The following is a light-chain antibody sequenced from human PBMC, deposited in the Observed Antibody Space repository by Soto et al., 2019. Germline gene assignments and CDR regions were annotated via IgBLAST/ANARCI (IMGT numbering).Light chain of an antibody. V-gene: IGKV3-20*01. J-gene: IGKJ1*01. CDR2: GAS. CDR1: QSVSSSD. Sequence: EIVLTQSPGTLSLSPGERATLSCRASQSVSSSDLSWYQQKPGQAPRLLIYGASSRATGIPDRFSGSGSEIDFTLTITRLEPEDFAVYYCQQYGSSRTFGQGTKVEIK. CDR3: QQYGSSRT.